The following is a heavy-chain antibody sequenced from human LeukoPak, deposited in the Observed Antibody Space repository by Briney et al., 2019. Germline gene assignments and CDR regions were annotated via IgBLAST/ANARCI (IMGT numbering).Heavy chain of an antibody. CDR2: ISPSGGST. CDR3: ARGLRYFDWTQYYLDY. V-gene: IGHV1-46*01. D-gene: IGHD3-9*01. Sequence: GASVKVSCKASGYIFTNYYLHWVRQAPGQGLEWMGIISPSGGSTTYAQKFQGRVTMTWDTSTSTVYMELTSLRSEDTAVYYCARGLRYFDWTQYYLDYWGQGILVTVSS. CDR1: GYIFTNYY. J-gene: IGHJ4*02.